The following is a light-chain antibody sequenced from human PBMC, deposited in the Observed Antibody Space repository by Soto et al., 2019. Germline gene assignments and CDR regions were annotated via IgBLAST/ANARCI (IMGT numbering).Light chain of an antibody. CDR2: DVR. CDR3: SSYTTLTTYV. CDR1: SRDVGGYNY. V-gene: IGLV2-14*01. J-gene: IGLJ1*01. Sequence: QSVLTQPASVSGSPGQSITISCTGTSRDVGGYNYVSWYQQHPGKAPKLMIYDVRNRPSGVSNRFSGSKSVNTASLTISGLQAEDEADYYCSSYTTLTTYVFGTGTTVTVL.